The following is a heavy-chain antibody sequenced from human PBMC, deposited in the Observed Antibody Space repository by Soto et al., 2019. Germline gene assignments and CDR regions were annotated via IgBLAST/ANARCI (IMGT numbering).Heavy chain of an antibody. CDR3: AKSTVTGALDY. CDR2: IYSSGSS. Sequence: QVQLQQWGAGLLKPSETLSLTCAVFGVSFNNYYWNWFRQPPGGGLEWVGEIYSSGSSNYNASLKSRVTISVDTSKNQFYLKLSSVTAADTAVYYCAKSTVTGALDYWGQGTLVTVSS. J-gene: IGHJ4*02. CDR1: GVSFNNYY. V-gene: IGHV4-34*02. D-gene: IGHD4-17*01.